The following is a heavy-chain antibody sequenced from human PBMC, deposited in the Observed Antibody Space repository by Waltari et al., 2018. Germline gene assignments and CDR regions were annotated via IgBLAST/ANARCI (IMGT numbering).Heavy chain of an antibody. Sequence: EVQMLQSGAEVKKPGTPVKISCKVSGDTFTDIYIHWIKQAPGKGHQWMGLLDPEDCQAIYAQKFQGRVTMTADTSIHTAYMELTSLTSEDTAFYYCATALGGGISASRPFHFWGQGTMITVSS. J-gene: IGHJ3*01. CDR2: LDPEDCQA. CDR1: GDTFTDIY. CDR3: ATALGGGISASRPFHF. D-gene: IGHD3-10*01. V-gene: IGHV1-69-2*01.